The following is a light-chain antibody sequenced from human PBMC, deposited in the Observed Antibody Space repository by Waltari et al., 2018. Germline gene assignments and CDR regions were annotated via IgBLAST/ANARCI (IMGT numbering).Light chain of an antibody. CDR3: AAWDDSLSGWL. J-gene: IGLJ3*02. V-gene: IGLV1-47*01. CDR2: GNN. CDR1: SFNIGNNY. Sequence: QSVLTQPPSASGTPGQRVTLSCSGSSFNIGNNYVYWYQQFPGTAPKLLIYGNNQRPSGVPDRFSDSKSGTSASLAISGLRSDDEADYFCAAWDDSLSGWLFGGGTKLTVL.